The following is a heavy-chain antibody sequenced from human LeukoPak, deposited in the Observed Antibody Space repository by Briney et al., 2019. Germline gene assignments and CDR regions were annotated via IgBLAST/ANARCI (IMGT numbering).Heavy chain of an antibody. Sequence: SETLSLTCTVSGGSIDGSTYSWGWIRQPPGKGLEWIGSFYNSGSTYRNPSLSSRVTIFADMSKNQFSLKLTSVTAADTAVYYCARRLRPGDYFDYWGQGILVTVSS. CDR3: ARRLRPGDYFDY. CDR1: GGSIDGSTYS. J-gene: IGHJ4*02. D-gene: IGHD3-16*01. V-gene: IGHV4-39*01. CDR2: FYNSGST.